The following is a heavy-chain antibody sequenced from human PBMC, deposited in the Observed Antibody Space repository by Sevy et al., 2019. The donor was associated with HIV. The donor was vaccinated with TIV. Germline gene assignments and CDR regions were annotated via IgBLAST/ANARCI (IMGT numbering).Heavy chain of an antibody. Sequence: ASVKVSCKVSGYRLSQLSMHWVRQAPGKGLEWMGSFDPEDDEKIYAQNFQGRVAMTEDTSTDTAYMELSTLRSEDTAVYYCATTKDYYEGSGSPFDYWGQGTLVTVSS. CDR2: FDPEDDEK. CDR3: ATTKDYYEGSGSPFDY. J-gene: IGHJ4*02. D-gene: IGHD3-22*01. CDR1: GYRLSQLS. V-gene: IGHV1-24*01.